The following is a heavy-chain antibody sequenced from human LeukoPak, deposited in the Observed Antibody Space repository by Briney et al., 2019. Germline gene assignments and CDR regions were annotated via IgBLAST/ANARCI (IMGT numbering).Heavy chain of an antibody. CDR3: ARDYDCSGGSCYSYYFDY. CDR2: ISSRSSTI. V-gene: IGHV3-48*01. J-gene: IGHJ4*02. Sequence: GGSLRLSCAASGFTFSSYSMNWVRQAPGKGLEWVSYISSRSSTIYHADSVKGRITISRDNAKNSLYLQMNSLRAEDTAVYYCARDYDCSGGSCYSYYFDYWGQGTLVTVSS. D-gene: IGHD2-15*01. CDR1: GFTFSSYS.